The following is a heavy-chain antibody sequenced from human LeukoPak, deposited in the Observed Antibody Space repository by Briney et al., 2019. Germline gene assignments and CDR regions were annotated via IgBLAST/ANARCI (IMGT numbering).Heavy chain of an antibody. Sequence: PSQTLSLTCTVSGGSISSGSYYWSWIRQPAGKGLEWIGRIYSSGSTNYNPSLKSRVTISVDTSKNQFSLKLSSVTAADTAVYYCARDMREGYFYYYMDVWGKGTTVTISS. CDR2: IYSSGST. V-gene: IGHV4-61*02. D-gene: IGHD2-2*01. J-gene: IGHJ6*03. CDR1: GGSISSGSYY. CDR3: ARDMREGYFYYYMDV.